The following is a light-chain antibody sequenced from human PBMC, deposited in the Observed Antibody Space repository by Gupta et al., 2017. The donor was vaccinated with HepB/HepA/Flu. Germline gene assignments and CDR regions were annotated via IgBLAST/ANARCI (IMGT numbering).Light chain of an antibody. Sequence: DIVLTQSPGTLSLSPGERATLSCRASQSVSSSYLAWYQQKPGQAPRLLIYGTSSSAAGIPDRFSGSGSGTDFTLTISRLEPEDFAVFYCQQEGSSSFTFGHGTKVDIK. J-gene: IGKJ3*01. CDR2: GTS. CDR3: QQEGSSSFT. CDR1: QSVSSSY. V-gene: IGKV3-20*01.